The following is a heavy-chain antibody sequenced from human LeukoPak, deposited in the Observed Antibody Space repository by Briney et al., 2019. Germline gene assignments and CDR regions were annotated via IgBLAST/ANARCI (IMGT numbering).Heavy chain of an antibody. J-gene: IGHJ4*02. D-gene: IGHD6-19*01. CDR2: SRNKAKSYTT. V-gene: IGHV3-72*01. Sequence: GGSLSLSCAVSGFTFSDHFLDWVRQAPGKGLEWVGRSRNKAKSYTTEYAASVKGRFTISRDDSKNSLYLQMNSLKTEDAAVYYCVRVGSVAGSDYLDYWGQGTLVTVSS. CDR3: VRVGSVAGSDYLDY. CDR1: GFTFSDHF.